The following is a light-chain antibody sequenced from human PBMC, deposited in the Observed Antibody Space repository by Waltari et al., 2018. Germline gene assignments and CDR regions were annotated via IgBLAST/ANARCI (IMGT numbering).Light chain of an antibody. CDR3: QQYYSAPYT. CDR2: WAS. J-gene: IGKJ2*01. V-gene: IGKV4-1*01. Sequence: DIVMTQSPDSLAVSLGERATINCKSSQSVLYSSNNKNYLTWYQQKPGQPPKLLIYWASTRESGVPCRFSGSASGTDFTLTISSLQAEDVAVYYCQQYYSAPYTFGQGTKLEIK. CDR1: QSVLYSSNNKNY.